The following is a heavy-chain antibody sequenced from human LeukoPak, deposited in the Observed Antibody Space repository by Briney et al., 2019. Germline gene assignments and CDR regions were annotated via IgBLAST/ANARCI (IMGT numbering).Heavy chain of an antibody. V-gene: IGHV1-8*01. CDR1: GYTFTSYD. J-gene: IGHJ6*02. CDR3: ARHNERLRGYYYGMDV. Sequence: ASVKVSCKASGYTFTSYDINWVRQATGQGLEWMGWMNPNSGNTGYAQKFQGRVTMTRNTSISTAYMELSSLRSEDTAVYYCARHNERLRGYYYGMDVWGQGTTVTVSS. CDR2: MNPNSGNT. D-gene: IGHD5-12*01.